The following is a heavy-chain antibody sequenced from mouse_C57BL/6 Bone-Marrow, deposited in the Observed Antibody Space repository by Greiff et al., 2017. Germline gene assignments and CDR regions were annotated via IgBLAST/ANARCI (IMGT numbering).Heavy chain of an antibody. CDR3: ARWGNYGYAMDY. D-gene: IGHD2-1*01. CDR2: IWSDGST. J-gene: IGHJ4*01. CDR1: GFSLTSYG. Sequence: VQLQESGPGLVAPSQSLSITCTVSGFSLTSYGVHWVRQPPGKGLEWLVVIWSDGSTTYNSALKSRLSISKDNSKSQVFLKRNSLQTDDTAMYYCARWGNYGYAMDYWGQGTSVTVSS. V-gene: IGHV2-6*03.